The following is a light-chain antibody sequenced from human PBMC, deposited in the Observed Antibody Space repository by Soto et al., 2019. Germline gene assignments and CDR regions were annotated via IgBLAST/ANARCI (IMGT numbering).Light chain of an antibody. CDR3: MQSIQLPRT. CDR2: EVS. J-gene: IGKJ3*01. V-gene: IGKV2D-29*01. Sequence: DIVLTQSPLSLSVTPGQPASISCTSSQSLLHSNGKTHMYWYLQKPGQPPQVLIYEVSNRFSGVTDRFSGSESGTDFTLKISRVEAEDVGVYYCMQSIQLPRTFGPGTKVDLK. CDR1: QSLLHSNGKTH.